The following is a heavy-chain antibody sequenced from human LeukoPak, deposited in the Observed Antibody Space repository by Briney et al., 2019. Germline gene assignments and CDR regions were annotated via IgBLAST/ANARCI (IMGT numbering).Heavy chain of an antibody. CDR3: ARYSTSYGWLDP. V-gene: IGHV3-53*01. CDR2: LFIAGNT. J-gene: IGHJ5*02. Sequence: GGSLRLSCVASGFTVSTNFMSWVRQAPGKGLEWVSGLFIAGNTNYVDSVKGRFTISRDNSKNTLYLRMNSLRAEDTAVYYCARYSTSYGWLDPWGQRTLVTVSS. CDR1: GFTVSTNF. D-gene: IGHD2/OR15-2a*01.